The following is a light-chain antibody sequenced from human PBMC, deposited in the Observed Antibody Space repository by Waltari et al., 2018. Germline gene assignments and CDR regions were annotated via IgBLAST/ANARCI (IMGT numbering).Light chain of an antibody. CDR3: CSYAGSSILI. V-gene: IGLV2-23*02. CDR2: EVT. J-gene: IGLJ2*01. Sequence: QSALTQPASVSGSPGQSITISCTGTISDVGSYNLVSWSTHHPGKAPTRMIYEVTKRPSGVSDRFSCSQSGNTGSLTVSGLQAEDEADYCCCSYAGSSILIFGGVTKLTVL. CDR1: ISDVGSYNL.